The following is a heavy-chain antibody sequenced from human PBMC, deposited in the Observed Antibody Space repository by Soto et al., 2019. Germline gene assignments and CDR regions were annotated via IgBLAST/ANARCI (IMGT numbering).Heavy chain of an antibody. D-gene: IGHD4-17*01. Sequence: EVQLVESGGGLVKPGGSLRLSCAASGFTFSSYSMNWVRQAPGKGLEWVSSISSSSSDIYYADSVKGRFTISRDNAKNTLYQQMNSLRAEDTAVYYCARGTRGNYGDYRYYYYYMDVWGKGTTVTVSS. V-gene: IGHV3-21*01. J-gene: IGHJ6*03. CDR3: ARGTRGNYGDYRYYYYYMDV. CDR1: GFTFSSYS. CDR2: ISSSSSDI.